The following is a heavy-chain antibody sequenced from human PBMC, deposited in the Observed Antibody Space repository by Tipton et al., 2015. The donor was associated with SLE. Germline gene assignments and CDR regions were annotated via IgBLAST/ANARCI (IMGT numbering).Heavy chain of an antibody. V-gene: IGHV4-38-2*01. CDR1: GSPIGTVYY. CDR2: IYHSGTT. Sequence: TLSLTCAVSGSPIGTVYYWGWIWQPPGKGLEWIGRIYHSGTTYYNPSLKSRVTISIDTSKNQFSLNLTSVTAADTALYFCARRQLVRGTYFASWGQGTLVTVSS. CDR3: ARRQLVRGTYFAS. D-gene: IGHD6-6*01. J-gene: IGHJ4*02.